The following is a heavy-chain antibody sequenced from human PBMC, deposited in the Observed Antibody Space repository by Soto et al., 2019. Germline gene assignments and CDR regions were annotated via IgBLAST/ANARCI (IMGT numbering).Heavy chain of an antibody. CDR2: ISSSGSTI. CDR1: GFTFSDYY. J-gene: IGHJ6*02. Sequence: NPXGSLRLSCAASGFTFSDYYMSWVRQAPGKGLEWISYISSSGSTIYYADSVKGRFTISRDNAKNSLYLQMNSLRAEDTAVYYCAVIPYPYYYYGMDVWGQGPTVTVS. D-gene: IGHD3-16*01. V-gene: IGHV3-11*01. CDR3: AVIPYPYYYYGMDV.